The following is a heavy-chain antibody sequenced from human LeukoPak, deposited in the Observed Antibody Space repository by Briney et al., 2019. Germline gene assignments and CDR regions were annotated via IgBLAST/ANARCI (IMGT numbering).Heavy chain of an antibody. D-gene: IGHD3-22*01. V-gene: IGHV4-30-4*08. CDR2: IYYSGST. CDR1: GGSIRSGDYY. J-gene: IGHJ4*02. CDR3: AREDDSSGYFDY. Sequence: SETLSLTCTVSGGSIRSGDYYWSWIRQPPGKGLEWIGNIYYSGSTYYNPSLKSRVTISVDTSKNQFSLKLSSVTAADTAVYYCAREDDSSGYFDYWGQGTLVTVSS.